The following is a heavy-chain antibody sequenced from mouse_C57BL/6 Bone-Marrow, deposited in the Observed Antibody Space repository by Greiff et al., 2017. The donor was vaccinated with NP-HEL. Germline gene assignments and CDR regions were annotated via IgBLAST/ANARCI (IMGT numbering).Heavy chain of an antibody. CDR3: ARDPITTVVAYYYAMDY. CDR2: ISYDGSN. V-gene: IGHV3-6*01. J-gene: IGHJ4*01. Sequence: EVQLQQSGPGLVKPSQSLSLTCSVTGYSITSGYYWNWIRQFPGNKLEWMGYISYDGSNNYNPSLKNRISITRDTSKNQFFLKLNSVTTEDTATYYCARDPITTVVAYYYAMDYWGQGTSVTVSS. D-gene: IGHD1-1*01. CDR1: GYSITSGYY.